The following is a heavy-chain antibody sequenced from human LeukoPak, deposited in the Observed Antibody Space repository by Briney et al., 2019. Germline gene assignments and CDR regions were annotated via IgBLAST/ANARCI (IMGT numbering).Heavy chain of an antibody. CDR3: ARPQPGGYTYGGNPFDY. Sequence: PSETLSLTCTVSGGSISSSSYYWSWIRQPPGKGLEWIGYIYHSGSTYYNPSLKSRVTISVDTSKNQFSLKLSSVTAADTAVYYCARPQPGGYTYGGNPFDYWGQGTLVTVSS. J-gene: IGHJ4*02. CDR1: GGSISSSSYY. CDR2: IYHSGST. D-gene: IGHD4-23*01. V-gene: IGHV4-39*07.